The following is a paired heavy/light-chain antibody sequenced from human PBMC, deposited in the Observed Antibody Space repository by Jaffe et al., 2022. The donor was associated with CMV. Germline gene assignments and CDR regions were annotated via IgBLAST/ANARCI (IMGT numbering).Heavy chain of an antibody. V-gene: IGHV1-18*04. CDR1: GDTFPSYG. J-gene: IGHJ4*02. CDR3: ARSPPPPMLCFGDCYPDY. Sequence: QTHLVQSGPEVKKPGASVRISCKASGDTFPSYGITWVRQAPGQGLEWMGWIAGHNSQTIYAHKFQGRVTLTTDMSTSTAHMDLRSLESDDTAVYYCARSPPPPMLCFGDCYPDYWGQGTLVTVSS. CDR2: IAGHNSQT. D-gene: IGHD2-21*02.
Light chain of an antibody. V-gene: IGKV3-15*01. CDR3: QQYNDWPPRNT. J-gene: IGKJ2*01. CDR2: GAY. Sequence: EIVMTQSPATLSVSPGERAALFCKASENIGNKLVWFQQTPGQAPRLLIYGAYNRATGIPDRFSGSRSGTDFTLTISSLQSEDSAVYYCQQYNDWPPRNTFGQGTRVEIK. CDR1: ENIGNK.